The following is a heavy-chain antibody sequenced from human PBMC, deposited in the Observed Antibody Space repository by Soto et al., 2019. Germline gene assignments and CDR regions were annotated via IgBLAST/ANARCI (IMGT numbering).Heavy chain of an antibody. D-gene: IGHD3-10*01. CDR1: GGTFSNYA. CDR3: ARDTREITRIRGVIPYYIFHMDV. CDR2: IIPAFGRP. V-gene: IGHV1-69*01. Sequence: QVQLAQSGAEVKKPGSSVKVSCKVSGGTFSNYAISWVRQAPGEGLEWMGGIIPAFGRPKYAQRFQGRVTISADQYTATAYMELSSLRSDDTAVYYCARDTREITRIRGVIPYYIFHMDVW. J-gene: IGHJ6*01.